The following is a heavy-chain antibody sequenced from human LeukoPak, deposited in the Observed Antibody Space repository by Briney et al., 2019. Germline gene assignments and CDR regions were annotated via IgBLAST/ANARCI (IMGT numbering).Heavy chain of an antibody. Sequence: PGGSLRLSCAVTFSCSALHWVRQASGKGLEWVGRIRSKANNYATAYAASVNGRFTISRDDSKNTAYLQMNSLKTEDTAVYYCTLGTGGYWGQGTLVTVSS. CDR3: TLGTGGY. J-gene: IGHJ4*02. V-gene: IGHV3-73*01. D-gene: IGHD7-27*01. CDR2: IRSKANNYAT. CDR1: TFSCSA.